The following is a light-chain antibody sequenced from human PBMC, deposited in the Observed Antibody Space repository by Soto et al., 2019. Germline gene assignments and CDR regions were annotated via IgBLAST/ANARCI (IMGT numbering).Light chain of an antibody. V-gene: IGLV2-14*01. CDR2: EVS. J-gene: IGLJ1*01. CDR3: ISYTTSSTSYV. Sequence: QSVLTQPASVSGSPGQSITISCTGTSSDVGLYNYVSWYQQYPGKAPKLMIFEVSNRPSGVSNRFSGSKSGNTASLTISGLQAEDEADYYCISYTTSSTSYVFGNGTKLTVL. CDR1: SSDVGLYNY.